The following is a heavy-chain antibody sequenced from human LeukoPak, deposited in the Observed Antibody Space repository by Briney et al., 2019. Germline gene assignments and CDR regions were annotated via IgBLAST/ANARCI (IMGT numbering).Heavy chain of an antibody. CDR2: ITGSSST. D-gene: IGHD1-26*01. J-gene: IGHJ4*02. V-gene: IGHV3-23*01. CDR3: AKVSSGSYLFDY. CDR1: GFSFSSYA. Sequence: PGGSLRLSCAASGFSFSSYAMSWVRQAPGKGLEWVSIITGSSSTYYADSVKGRLTISRDNSKNTLYLQMNSLRGEDSAVYYCAKVSSGSYLFDYWGQGTLVTVSS.